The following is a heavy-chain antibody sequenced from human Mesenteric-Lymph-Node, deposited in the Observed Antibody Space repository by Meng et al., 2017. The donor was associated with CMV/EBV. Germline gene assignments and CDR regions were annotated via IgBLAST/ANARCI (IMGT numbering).Heavy chain of an antibody. Sequence: GGSLRLSCPASGFTFSNYVLFWVRQAPGKGLEWVTFIRFDGSNEYYADSVKGRFTISRDNSKNTLYLQMNSLRAEDTAVYYCARGDDGGGYYPASHLDYWGQGTLVTVSS. CDR3: ARGDDGGGYYPASHLDY. CDR1: GFTFSNYV. CDR2: IRFDGSNE. V-gene: IGHV3-30*02. D-gene: IGHD1-26*01. J-gene: IGHJ4*02.